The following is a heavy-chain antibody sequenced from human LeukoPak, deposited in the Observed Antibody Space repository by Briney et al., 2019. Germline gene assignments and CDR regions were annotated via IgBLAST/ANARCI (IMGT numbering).Heavy chain of an antibody. V-gene: IGHV4-34*01. Sequence: SETLSLTCAVYGGSFSGYYWSWLRQPPGKGLEWIGEINHSGSTNYNPSLKSRVTISVDTSKNQFSLKLSSVTAADTAVYYCARFVAHRNYLGFDYWGQGTLVTVSS. CDR1: GGSFSGYY. CDR3: ARFVAHRNYLGFDY. J-gene: IGHJ4*02. D-gene: IGHD4-11*01. CDR2: INHSGST.